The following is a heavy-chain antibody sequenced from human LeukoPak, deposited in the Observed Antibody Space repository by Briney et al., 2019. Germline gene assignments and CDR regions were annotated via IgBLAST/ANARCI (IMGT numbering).Heavy chain of an antibody. CDR1: GFTFSNAW. J-gene: IGHJ4*02. Sequence: GGSLRLSCAASGFTFSNAWMSWVRQAPGKGLEWVGRIKSKTDGGTTDYAAPVKGRFTISRDDSKNTLYLQMNSLKTEDTAVYYCTTEEYSSSWPDYWGQGTLVTVSS. CDR3: TTEEYSSSWPDY. D-gene: IGHD6-13*01. CDR2: IKSKTDGGTT. V-gene: IGHV3-15*01.